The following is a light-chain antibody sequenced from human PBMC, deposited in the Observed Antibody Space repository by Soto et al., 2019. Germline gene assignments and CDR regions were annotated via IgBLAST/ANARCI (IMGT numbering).Light chain of an antibody. V-gene: IGLV2-14*01. CDR2: EVS. CDR3: SSYTSTLYV. CDR1: SSDVGDYNY. J-gene: IGLJ1*01. Sequence: QSVLTQPASVSGSPGQSITISCTGTSSDVGDYNYVSWYQQHPGKAPKLMIYEVSNRPSGVSNRFSGSKSGNTASLTISGLQAEDEADYYCSSYTSTLYVFGTGTKLTVL.